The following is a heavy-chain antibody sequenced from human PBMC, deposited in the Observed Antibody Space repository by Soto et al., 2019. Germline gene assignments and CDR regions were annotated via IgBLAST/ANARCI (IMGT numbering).Heavy chain of an antibody. D-gene: IGHD1-26*01. CDR1: GFPFNNFW. J-gene: IGHJ4*02. Sequence: GWSLRLSCAASGFPFNNFWMHWVRQPPGKGLVWVARINTDGSVTSHADSVKGRFTISRDNAKSTLYLQMNSLRAEDSAMYYCARQTGLGATNYWGRGTLVTVSS. CDR3: ARQTGLGATNY. CDR2: INTDGSVT. V-gene: IGHV3-74*01.